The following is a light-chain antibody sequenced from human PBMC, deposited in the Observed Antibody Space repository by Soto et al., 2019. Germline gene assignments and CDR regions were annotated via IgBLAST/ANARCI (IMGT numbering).Light chain of an antibody. V-gene: IGKV1-33*01. Sequence: DIQMTQSPSSLSASVGDRVTITCQASQDITNYLNWYQQKPGKAPKLLIYDASNLQTGVPSRFSGSGSGTDFTLTISSLQPEDIATYYCQQYDNLWTFGQGTKVDIK. CDR3: QQYDNLWT. CDR2: DAS. J-gene: IGKJ1*01. CDR1: QDITNY.